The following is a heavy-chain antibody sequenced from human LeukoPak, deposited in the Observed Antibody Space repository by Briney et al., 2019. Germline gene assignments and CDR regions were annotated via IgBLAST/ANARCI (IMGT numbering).Heavy chain of an antibody. CDR1: GGSISSSY. Sequence: SETLSLTCTVSGGSISSSYWSWVRQPPGKVLEWIGYIYYRGTTNYNPSLKSRVTISVDTSKNQFPLKLSSVTAADTAVYFCARGRGSYYCAMDVWGQGTTVTVSS. V-gene: IGHV4-59*08. J-gene: IGHJ6*02. D-gene: IGHD3-10*01. CDR2: IYYRGTT. CDR3: ARGRGSYYCAMDV.